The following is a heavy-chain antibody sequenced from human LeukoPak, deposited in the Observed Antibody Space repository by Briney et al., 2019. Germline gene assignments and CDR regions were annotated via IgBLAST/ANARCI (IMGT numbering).Heavy chain of an antibody. Sequence: ASVKVSCKASGYTFTGYYMHWVRQAPGQGLEWMGRINPNSGGTNYAQKFQGRVTMIRDTSISTAYMELSRLRSDDTAVYYCAREEYSYGYFDYWGQGTLVTVSS. CDR3: AREEYSYGYFDY. J-gene: IGHJ4*02. V-gene: IGHV1-2*06. D-gene: IGHD5-18*01. CDR2: INPNSGGT. CDR1: GYTFTGYY.